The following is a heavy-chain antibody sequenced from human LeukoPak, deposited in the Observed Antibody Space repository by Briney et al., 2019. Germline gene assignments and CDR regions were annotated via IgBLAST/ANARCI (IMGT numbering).Heavy chain of an antibody. J-gene: IGHJ4*02. D-gene: IGHD4-11*01. Sequence: GGSPRLSCVASGFTFSDYAMNWVRQAPGKGLEWVSTFKTNSGQVYYAESVRGRFTISRVNTKNTVYLEMSSLRAEDTALYFCARSVPDYTRFDYWGQGALVTVSS. CDR2: FKTNSGQV. CDR3: ARSVPDYTRFDY. V-gene: IGHV3-23*01. CDR1: GFTFSDYA.